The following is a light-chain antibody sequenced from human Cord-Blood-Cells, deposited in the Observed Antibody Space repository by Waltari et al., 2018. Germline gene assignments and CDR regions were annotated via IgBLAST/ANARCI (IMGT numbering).Light chain of an antibody. CDR2: KDS. V-gene: IGLV3-25*02. CDR1: ALPKQY. J-gene: IGLJ2*01. CDR3: QSADSSGTYVV. Sequence: SYELTQPPSVSVSPGQTARITCSGDALPKQYAYWYQQKPGQAPGLVIYKDSERPSGIPERFSGSSSGTTVTLTMSGVQAEDEADYYCQSADSSGTYVVFGGGTKLTVL.